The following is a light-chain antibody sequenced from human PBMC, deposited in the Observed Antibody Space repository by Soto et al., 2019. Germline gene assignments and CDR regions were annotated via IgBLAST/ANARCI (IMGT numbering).Light chain of an antibody. CDR2: EVS. CDR1: SSDVGGYNY. CDR3: TSFTSSSTWV. V-gene: IGLV2-14*03. Sequence: QSVLTQPASVSGSPGQSITISCTGTSSDVGGYNYVSWFQQHPAKAPKLKLYEVSNRPPGVSNRFSGSKSGYTASLTISELQAEDEADYYCTSFTSSSTWVFGGGTKVTVL. J-gene: IGLJ3*02.